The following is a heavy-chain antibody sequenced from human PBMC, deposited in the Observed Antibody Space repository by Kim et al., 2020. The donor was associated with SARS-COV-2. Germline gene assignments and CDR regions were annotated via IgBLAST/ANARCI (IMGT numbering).Heavy chain of an antibody. CDR2: ISGSGGST. V-gene: IGHV3-23*01. D-gene: IGHD6-19*01. J-gene: IGHJ6*02. Sequence: GGSLRLSCAASGFTFSSYAMSWVRQAPGKGLEWVSAISGSGGSTYYADSVKGRFTISRDNSKNTLYLQMNSLRAEDTAVYYCAKGIGAVAGVYYYGMDVWGQGTTVTASS. CDR1: GFTFSSYA. CDR3: AKGIGAVAGVYYYGMDV.